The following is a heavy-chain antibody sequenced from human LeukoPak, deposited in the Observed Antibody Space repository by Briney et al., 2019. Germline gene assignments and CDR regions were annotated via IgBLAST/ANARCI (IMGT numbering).Heavy chain of an antibody. CDR1: GGSFSGYC. V-gene: IGHV4-34*01. J-gene: IGHJ4*02. CDR2: INHSGST. D-gene: IGHD3-9*01. CDR3: ATTDDILTGYYV. Sequence: SETLSLTCAVYGGSFSGYCWSWIRQPPGKGLEWIGEINHSGSTNYNPSLKSRVTISVDTSKNQFSLKLSSVTAADTAVYYCATTDDILTGYYVWGQGTLVTVSS.